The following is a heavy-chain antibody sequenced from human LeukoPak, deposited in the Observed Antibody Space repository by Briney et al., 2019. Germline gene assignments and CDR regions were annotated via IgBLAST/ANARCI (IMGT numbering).Heavy chain of an antibody. Sequence: GGSLRLSCAASGFTFNNFEMNWVRQAPGKGLGWVSYISSSGNTIYYADSVKGRFTISRDNAKNSLYLQMNSLRAEDTALYFCARGPPNYYDSSGYFYLWGQGTLVTVSS. V-gene: IGHV3-48*03. CDR1: GFTFNNFE. CDR2: ISSSGNTI. J-gene: IGHJ4*02. D-gene: IGHD3-22*01. CDR3: ARGPPNYYDSSGYFYL.